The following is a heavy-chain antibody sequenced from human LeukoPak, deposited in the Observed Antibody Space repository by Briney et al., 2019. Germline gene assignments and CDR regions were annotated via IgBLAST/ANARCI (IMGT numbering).Heavy chain of an antibody. CDR3: ARWAILYASGTFYGMDV. D-gene: IGHD3-10*01. Sequence: GGSLRLSCAASGFTFSSYGMHWVRQAPGKGLEWVAVIWYDGSNKYYADSVKGRFTISRDNSKNTLYLQMNSLRAEDTAVYYCARWAILYASGTFYGMDVWGQGTTVTVSS. J-gene: IGHJ6*02. V-gene: IGHV3-33*01. CDR2: IWYDGSNK. CDR1: GFTFSSYG.